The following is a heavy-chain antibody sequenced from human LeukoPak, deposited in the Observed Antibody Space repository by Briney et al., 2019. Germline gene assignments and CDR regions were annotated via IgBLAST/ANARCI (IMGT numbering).Heavy chain of an antibody. CDR1: GFTFSSYA. J-gene: IGHJ4*02. CDR3: AKDRDGQWLVRVLDY. CDR2: ISGSGGST. V-gene: IGHV3-23*01. Sequence: GGSLRLSCAASGFTFSSYAMSWVRQAPGKGLEWVSAISGSGGSTYYADSVKGRFTISRDNSKNKLYLQMNSLRAEDTAVYYCAKDRDGQWLVRVLDYWGQGTLVTVSS. D-gene: IGHD6-19*01.